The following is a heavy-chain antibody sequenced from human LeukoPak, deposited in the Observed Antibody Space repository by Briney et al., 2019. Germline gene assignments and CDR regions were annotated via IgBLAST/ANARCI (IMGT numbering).Heavy chain of an antibody. J-gene: IGHJ4*02. CDR3: AKDGGATPRLTVY. V-gene: IGHV3-23*01. CDR2: ISGSGGST. CDR1: GFTFSSYA. D-gene: IGHD1-26*01. Sequence: GRSLRLSCAASGFTFSSYAMSWVRQAPGKGLEWVSAISGSGGSTYYADSVKGRFTISRDNSKNTLYLQMNSLRAEDTAVYYCAKDGGATPRLTVYWGQGTLVTVSS.